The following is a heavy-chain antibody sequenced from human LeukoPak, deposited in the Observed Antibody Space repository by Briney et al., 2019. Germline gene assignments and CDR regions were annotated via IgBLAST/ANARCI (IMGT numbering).Heavy chain of an antibody. J-gene: IGHJ4*01. V-gene: IGHV3-48*03. CDR1: GFTFSSFE. CDR3: ARGHCSGGYCYSLFDY. D-gene: IGHD2-15*01. CDR2: ISSSGDSK. Sequence: PGGSLRLSCATSGFTFSSFEMNWVRQAPGKGPEWVAYISSSGDSKDYTDSVKGRFTISRDSAKNSVNLQMNSLRAEDSAMYYCARGHCSGGYCYSLFDYWGRGTLVTVSS.